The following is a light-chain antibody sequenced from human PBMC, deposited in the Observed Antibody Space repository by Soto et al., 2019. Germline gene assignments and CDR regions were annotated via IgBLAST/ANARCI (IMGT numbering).Light chain of an antibody. J-gene: IGKJ5*01. CDR2: GAS. CDR3: QHLKSYPIT. V-gene: IGKV1-9*01. CDR1: QGISSY. Sequence: DIQLTQSPSFLSASVGDRVTITCRASQGISSYLAWYQQKPGKAPKLLIYGASTLQRGVSSRFSGSGSGTEFTLTICSLQPEDFATYYCQHLKSYPITFGQGTRLEIK.